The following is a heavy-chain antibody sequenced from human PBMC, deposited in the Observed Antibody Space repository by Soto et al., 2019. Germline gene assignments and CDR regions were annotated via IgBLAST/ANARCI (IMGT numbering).Heavy chain of an antibody. D-gene: IGHD6-13*01. CDR1: GGSISSSSYY. CDR2: IYYSGST. Sequence: SETLSHTCTVSGGSISSSSYYLGWIRQPPGKGLEWIGSIYYSGSTYYNPSLKSRVTISVDTSKNQFSLKLSSVTAADTAVYYCASFQAAGTRSWGYYYYGMDVWGQGTTLTVSS. CDR3: ASFQAAGTRSWGYYYYGMDV. V-gene: IGHV4-39*01. J-gene: IGHJ6*02.